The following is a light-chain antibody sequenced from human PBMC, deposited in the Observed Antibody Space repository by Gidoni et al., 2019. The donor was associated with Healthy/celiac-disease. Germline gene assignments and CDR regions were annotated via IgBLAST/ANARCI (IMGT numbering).Light chain of an antibody. V-gene: IGKV3D-7*01. J-gene: IGKJ4*01. CDR2: GAS. CDR3: QQDGLT. Sequence: PGERVTLSCRASQSVSSSYLTWYQQKPGQAPRLLIYGASTRATSIPARFSGSGSGTDFTLTISSLQTEDFAVYYCQQDGLTFDGGTKVEIK. CDR1: QSVSSSY.